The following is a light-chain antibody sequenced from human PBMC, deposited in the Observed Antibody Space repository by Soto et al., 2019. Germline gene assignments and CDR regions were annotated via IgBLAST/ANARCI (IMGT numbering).Light chain of an antibody. J-gene: IGKJ2*01. V-gene: IGKV4-1*01. CDR3: QQYYSTPPT. Sequence: DIVMTQSPDSLAVSLGERATMNCRSSQSVFYSSNNKNYLAWYQQNPGQPPKLLIYWASTREAGVPDRFSGSGSGIDFTLTISSLQAEDVAVYYCQQYYSTPPTFGQGTKLEIK. CDR1: QSVFYSSNNKNY. CDR2: WAS.